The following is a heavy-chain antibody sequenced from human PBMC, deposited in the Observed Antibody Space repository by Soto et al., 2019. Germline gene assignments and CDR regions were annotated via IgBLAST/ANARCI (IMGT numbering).Heavy chain of an antibody. CDR1: GATFSTTG. Sequence: QVQLVQSGAEVRKPGSSLRVSCKSSGATFSTTGISWVRQAPGQGLEWMGGIIPLFGTPKYARKFQGRVSIPADESTNTVYMELNSLRPDDAAVSYCARASPVICGGDPCYRLDSSFDSWGKGSLVIVSS. V-gene: IGHV1-69*01. CDR2: IIPLFGTP. CDR3: ARASPVICGGDPCYRLDSSFDS. D-gene: IGHD2-21*02. J-gene: IGHJ5*01.